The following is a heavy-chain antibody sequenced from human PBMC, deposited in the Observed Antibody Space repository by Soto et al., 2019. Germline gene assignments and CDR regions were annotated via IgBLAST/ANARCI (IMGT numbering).Heavy chain of an antibody. J-gene: IGHJ4*02. CDR1: GFTLSSNA. CDR2: ISGSDGRT. Sequence: PGGSLRLSCATSGFTLSSNAMIWVRQAPGKGLEWVSAISGSDGRTYYADSVRGRFTISRDNSKNTLYLQMNSLRAEDTALYYCAKVYISWYLAYWGQGTLVTVSS. V-gene: IGHV3-23*01. D-gene: IGHD6-13*01. CDR3: AKVYISWYLAY.